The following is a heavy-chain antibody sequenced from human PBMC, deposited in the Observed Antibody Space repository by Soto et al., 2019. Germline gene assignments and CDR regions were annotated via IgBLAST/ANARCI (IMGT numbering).Heavy chain of an antibody. CDR2: ISYDGSNK. CDR1: GFTFSSYG. V-gene: IGHV3-30*18. CDR3: AKDQFLTVYGTASDY. Sequence: GGSLRLSCAASGFTFSSYGMHWVRQAPGKGLEWVAVISYDGSNKYYADSVKGRFTISRDNSKNTLYLQMNSLRAEDTAVYYCAKDQFLTVYGTASDYWGQGTLVTVSS. J-gene: IGHJ4*02. D-gene: IGHD5-18*01.